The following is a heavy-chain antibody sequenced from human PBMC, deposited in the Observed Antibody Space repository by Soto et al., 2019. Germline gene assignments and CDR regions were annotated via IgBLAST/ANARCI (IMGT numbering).Heavy chain of an antibody. CDR2: IIPIFGTA. V-gene: IGHV1-69*01. CDR3: ARSVNGFSLAQDY. Sequence: EVKKPGSSVKVSCKASGGXXXXXXISWVRQXXXXXXEXMGGIIPIFGTANYAQKFQGRVTITADESTSTAYMELSSLRSEDTAVYYCARSVNGFSLAQDYWGQGTLVTVSS. J-gene: IGHJ4*02. D-gene: IGHD3-9*01. CDR1: GGXXXXXX.